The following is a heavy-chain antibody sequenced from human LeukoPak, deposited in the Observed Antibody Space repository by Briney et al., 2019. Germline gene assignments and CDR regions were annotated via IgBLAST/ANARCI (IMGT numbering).Heavy chain of an antibody. CDR1: GFIFSSYT. V-gene: IGHV3-21*01. J-gene: IGHJ4*02. Sequence: PGGSLRLSCAASGFIFSSYTMNWVRQAPGKGLEWVSSITSSSSYKYYADSVKGRFTISRDNAKNSLFLQMNSLRAEDTAVYYCARGILRGYSYGYFDYWGQGTLVTVSS. CDR2: ITSSSSYK. D-gene: IGHD5-18*01. CDR3: ARGILRGYSYGYFDY.